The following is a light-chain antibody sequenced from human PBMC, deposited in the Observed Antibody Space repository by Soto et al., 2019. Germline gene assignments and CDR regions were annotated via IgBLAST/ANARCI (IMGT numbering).Light chain of an antibody. CDR2: DAS. V-gene: IGKV3D-20*01. CDR3: QQYDRSPWT. Sequence: EVVLTQSPATLSVSPGERATLSCGASQSVSSNYLAWYQQKPGLAPRLLIYDASRRATGIPDRFSGSGSGTDFTLTITRLEPEDFAVYFCQQYDRSPWTFGQGTKVDIK. CDR1: QSVSSNY. J-gene: IGKJ1*01.